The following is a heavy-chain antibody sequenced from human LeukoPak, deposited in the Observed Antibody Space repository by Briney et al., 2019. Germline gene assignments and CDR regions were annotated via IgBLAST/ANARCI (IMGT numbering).Heavy chain of an antibody. J-gene: IGHJ4*02. CDR3: TRRIDYGDYDY. CDR2: INPLDSDT. CDR1: GYPFDTYW. V-gene: IGHV5-51*01. Sequence: GESLKISCKGSGYPFDTYWIGWVRQTPGKGLEWMGIINPLDSDTRYSPSFQGQVNFSADKSSTTAYLQWSSLAASETAMYYCTRRIDYGDYDYWGQGALFTVSS. D-gene: IGHD4-17*01.